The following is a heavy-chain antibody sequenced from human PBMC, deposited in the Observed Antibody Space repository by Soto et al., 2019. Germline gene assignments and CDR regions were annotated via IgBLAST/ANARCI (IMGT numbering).Heavy chain of an antibody. V-gene: IGHV3-33*01. Sequence: GGSLRLSCAASGFTFSSYGMHWVRQAPGKGLEWVAVIWYDGSNKYYADSVKGRFTISRDNSKNTLYLQMNSLRAEDTAVYYCARARRGQQLAKGYLYYYYYYMDVWGKGTTVTVSS. CDR3: ARARRGQQLAKGYLYYYYYYMDV. CDR2: IWYDGSNK. D-gene: IGHD6-13*01. CDR1: GFTFSSYG. J-gene: IGHJ6*03.